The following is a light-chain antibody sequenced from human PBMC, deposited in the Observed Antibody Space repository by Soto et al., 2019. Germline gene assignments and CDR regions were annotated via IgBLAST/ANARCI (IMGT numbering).Light chain of an antibody. Sequence: QSFLTQPPSASGTPGQRVTISCSGSSANIGSNTVNWYQQLPGTAPKLLIYSNNQRPSGVPDRFSGSKSGTSASLAISGLQSEDEADYYCASWDDTLNGGVFGAGTKVTVL. CDR1: SANIGSNT. J-gene: IGLJ1*01. V-gene: IGLV1-44*01. CDR2: SNN. CDR3: ASWDDTLNGGV.